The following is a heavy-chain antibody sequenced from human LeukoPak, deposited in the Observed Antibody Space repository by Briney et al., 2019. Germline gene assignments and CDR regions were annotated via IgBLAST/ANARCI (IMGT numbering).Heavy chain of an antibody. V-gene: IGHV4-30-2*01. J-gene: IGHJ4*02. CDR3: ARRRVGWLQSRNDFDY. D-gene: IGHD5-24*01. CDR1: GVSISSGGYY. CDR2: IYHSGST. Sequence: SETLSLTCTVSGVSISSGGYYWSWIRQPPGKGLEWIGYIYHSGSTYYNPSLKSRVTISVDRSKNQFSLKLSSVTAADTAVYYCARRRVGWLQSRNDFDYWGQGTLVTVSS.